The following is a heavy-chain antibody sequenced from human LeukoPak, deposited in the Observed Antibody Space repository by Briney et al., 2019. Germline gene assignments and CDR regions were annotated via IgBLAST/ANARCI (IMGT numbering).Heavy chain of an antibody. CDR3: ARGYWVDY. Sequence: SETLSLTCTVSGYSISSGYYWGWIRQPPGKGLEWIGSIYHSGSTYYNPSLKSRVTISVDTSKNQFSLKLSSVTAADTAVYYCARGYWVDYWGQGTLVTVSP. CDR2: IYHSGST. D-gene: IGHD1-14*01. J-gene: IGHJ4*02. CDR1: GYSISSGYY. V-gene: IGHV4-38-2*02.